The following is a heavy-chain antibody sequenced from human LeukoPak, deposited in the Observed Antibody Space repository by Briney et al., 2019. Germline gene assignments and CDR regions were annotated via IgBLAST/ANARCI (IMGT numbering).Heavy chain of an antibody. Sequence: ASVKVSCKASGYTFTSFDINWVRQATGQGLEWMGWMNPNSGNTGFAQKFQGRVTVTRSTSISTASMELSSLTSEDTAVYYCARPPSSGGYYYYYGLDVWGQGTTVTVSS. CDR2: MNPNSGNT. CDR1: GYTFTSFD. CDR3: ARPPSSGGYYYYYGLDV. V-gene: IGHV1-8*01. D-gene: IGHD6-25*01. J-gene: IGHJ6*02.